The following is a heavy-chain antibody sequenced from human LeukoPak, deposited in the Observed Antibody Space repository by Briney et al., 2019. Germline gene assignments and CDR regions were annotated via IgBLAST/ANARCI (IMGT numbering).Heavy chain of an antibody. CDR2: MVGGGCEK. V-gene: IGHV3-30*18. CDR1: GFAFSSYG. Sequence: GGSLRLSRAASGFAFSSYGMHWVRQAPDKGLEWVDDMVGGGCEKYYADSVEGRFTISRYNSKNTLYLQMNSLRAEDTAVYYCAKDLRQGRGILDYWGQGTLVTVSS. D-gene: IGHD3-16*01. CDR3: AKDLRQGRGILDY. J-gene: IGHJ4*02.